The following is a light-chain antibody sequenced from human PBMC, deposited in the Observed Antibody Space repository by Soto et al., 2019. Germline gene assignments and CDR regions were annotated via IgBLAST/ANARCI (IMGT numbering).Light chain of an antibody. Sequence: QYVLTQPASVSGSPGQSITISCTGTSSDVGGYNYVSWYQQHTGKAPKLMIYEVSNRPSGVSNRFSGSKSGNTASLTISGLQAEDEADYYCSSYTSSSTLYVFGTGTKLTVL. CDR3: SSYTSSSTLYV. CDR2: EVS. V-gene: IGLV2-14*01. J-gene: IGLJ1*01. CDR1: SSDVGGYNY.